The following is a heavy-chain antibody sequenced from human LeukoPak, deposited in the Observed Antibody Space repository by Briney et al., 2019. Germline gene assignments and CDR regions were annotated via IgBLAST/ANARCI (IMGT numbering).Heavy chain of an antibody. CDR2: ISGSGDRT. D-gene: IGHD6-19*01. CDR1: GFTFNSYA. V-gene: IGHV3-23*01. J-gene: IGHJ5*02. Sequence: GGSLRLSCAASGFTFNSYAMSWVRQAPGKGLEWVSTISGSGDRTSYADSVKGRFTISRDNSKNTLFLQMNSLRAEDTAVYYCAKDRIGGVAVAGKGRWFDPWGQGTLVTVSS. CDR3: AKDRIGGVAVAGKGRWFDP.